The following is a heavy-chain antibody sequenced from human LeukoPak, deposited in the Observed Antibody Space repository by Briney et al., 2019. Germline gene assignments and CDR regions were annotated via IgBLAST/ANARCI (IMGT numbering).Heavy chain of an antibody. V-gene: IGHV3-23*01. J-gene: IGHJ4*02. Sequence: GGSLRLSCAASGFTFDDFAMHWVRQAPGKGLEWVSAISGSGGSTYYADSVKGRFTISRDNSKNTLYLQMNSLRAEDTAVYYCAKPARTDYVDYWGQGTLVTVSS. CDR3: AKPARTDYVDY. CDR1: GFTFDDFA. D-gene: IGHD1-14*01. CDR2: ISGSGGST.